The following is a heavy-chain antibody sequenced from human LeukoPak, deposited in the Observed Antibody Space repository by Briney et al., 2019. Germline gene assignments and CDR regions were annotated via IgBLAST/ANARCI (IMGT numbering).Heavy chain of an antibody. J-gene: IGHJ4*02. CDR1: GGSISSYY. V-gene: IGHV4-59*01. CDR3: ARELSGSYYAGYDY. Sequence: SETLSLTCTVSGGSISSYYWSWTRQPPGKGLEWIGYIYYSGSTNYNPSLKSRVTISVDTSKNQFSLKLSSVTAADTAVYYCARELSGSYYAGYDYWGQGTLVTVSS. D-gene: IGHD1-26*01. CDR2: IYYSGST.